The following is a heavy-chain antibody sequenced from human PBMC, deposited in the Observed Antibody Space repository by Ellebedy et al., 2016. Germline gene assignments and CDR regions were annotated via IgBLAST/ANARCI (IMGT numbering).Heavy chain of an antibody. V-gene: IGHV3-53*01. Sequence: GGSLRLXCAASGFTVSSNYMSWVRQAPGKGLEWVSVIYSGGNTYYADSVKGRFTISRDNSKNTLYLQMNSLRAEDTAVYYCATGRGSGSLGYWGQGTLVTVSS. J-gene: IGHJ4*02. D-gene: IGHD1-26*01. CDR3: ATGRGSGSLGY. CDR1: GFTVSSNY. CDR2: IYSGGNT.